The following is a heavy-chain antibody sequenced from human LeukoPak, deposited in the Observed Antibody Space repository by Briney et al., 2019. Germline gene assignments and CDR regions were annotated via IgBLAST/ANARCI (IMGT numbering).Heavy chain of an antibody. CDR3: ARAPPGYSSREEYAFDI. J-gene: IGHJ3*02. Sequence: SETLSLTCAVSGGSISSSNWWSWVRQPPGKGLEWIGEIYHSGSTNYNPSLKSRVTISVDKSKNQFSLKLSSVTAADTAVYYCARAPPGYSSREEYAFDIWGQGTMVTVSS. CDR2: IYHSGST. D-gene: IGHD6-13*01. CDR1: GGSISSSNW. V-gene: IGHV4-4*02.